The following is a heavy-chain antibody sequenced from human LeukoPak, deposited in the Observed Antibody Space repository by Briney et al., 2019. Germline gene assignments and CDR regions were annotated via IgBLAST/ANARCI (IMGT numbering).Heavy chain of an antibody. D-gene: IGHD4-17*01. V-gene: IGHV3-21*01. Sequence: PGGSLRLSCAASGFTFSSYSMNWVRQAPGKGLECVSSISSSSSYIYYADSVKGRFTISRDNAKNSLYLQMNSLRAEDTAVYYCARAYGDFSNPFDSWGQGTLVTVSS. J-gene: IGHJ4*02. CDR3: ARAYGDFSNPFDS. CDR1: GFTFSSYS. CDR2: ISSSSSYI.